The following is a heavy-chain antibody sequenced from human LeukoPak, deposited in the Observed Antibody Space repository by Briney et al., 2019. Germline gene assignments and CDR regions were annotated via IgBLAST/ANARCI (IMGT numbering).Heavy chain of an antibody. CDR3: ARPLYYDILTGPGYYFDY. J-gene: IGHJ4*02. Sequence: GESLKISCKGSGYSFTSYWIGWVRQMPGKGLEWMGIIYPGDSDTRHSPSFQGQVTISADKSISTAYLQWSSLKASDTAMYYCARPLYYDILTGPGYYFDYWGQGTLVTVSS. D-gene: IGHD3-9*01. CDR1: GYSFTSYW. V-gene: IGHV5-51*01. CDR2: IYPGDSDT.